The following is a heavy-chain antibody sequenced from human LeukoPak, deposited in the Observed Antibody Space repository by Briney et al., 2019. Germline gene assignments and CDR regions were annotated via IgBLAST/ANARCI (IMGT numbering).Heavy chain of an antibody. CDR2: IIPIFGTA. CDR1: GGTFSSYA. V-gene: IGHV1-69*05. CDR3: ARESEVHDILCLDY. J-gene: IGHJ4*02. D-gene: IGHD3-9*01. Sequence: GASVKVSCKASGGTFSSYAISWVRQAPGQGLEWMGGIIPIFGTANYAQKFQGRVTMTRDTSTSTVYMELSSLRSEDTAVYYCARESEVHDILCLDYWGQGTLVTVSS.